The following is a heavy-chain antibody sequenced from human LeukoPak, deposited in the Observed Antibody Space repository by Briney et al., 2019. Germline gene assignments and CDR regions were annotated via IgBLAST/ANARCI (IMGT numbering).Heavy chain of an antibody. CDR2: IKEDGSEQ. CDR3: ARIGNPFGFDI. J-gene: IGHJ3*02. CDR1: GFTFNNFW. D-gene: IGHD1-14*01. V-gene: IGHV3-7*01. Sequence: GGSLRLSCAASGFTFNNFWMAWVRQAPGKGLEWVANIKEDGSEQYYVDSVKGRFTISRDNARNSLFLQMSSLRAEDTAVYYCARIGNPFGFDIWGQGTMVTVSS.